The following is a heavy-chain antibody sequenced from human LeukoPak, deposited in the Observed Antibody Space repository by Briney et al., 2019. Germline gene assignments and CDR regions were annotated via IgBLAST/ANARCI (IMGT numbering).Heavy chain of an antibody. CDR1: GYTFTSYA. D-gene: IGHD3-22*01. CDR2: INAGNGNT. Sequence: ASVKVSCTASGYTFTSYAMHWVRQAPGQRLEWMGWINAGNGNTKYSQKFQGRVTITRDTSASTAYMELSSLRSEDTAVYYCARGPLNYYYDSAYYFDYWGQGTLVTVSS. J-gene: IGHJ4*02. CDR3: ARGPLNYYYDSAYYFDY. V-gene: IGHV1-3*01.